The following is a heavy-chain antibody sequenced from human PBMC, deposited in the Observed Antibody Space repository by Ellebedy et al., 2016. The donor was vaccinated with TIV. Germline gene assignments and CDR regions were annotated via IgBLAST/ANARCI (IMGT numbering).Heavy chain of an antibody. CDR3: AHTLPKDYHQRGYFDS. Sequence: SGPTLVKPTQTLTLTCTFSGFSIGTSGVAVGWIRQPPGKALEWLALIYWNDDKLYSPSLKNRLTGTKDTSKNQVVLTMTNMDPVDTATYYCAHTLPKDYHQRGYFDSWGQGTLVTVSS. D-gene: IGHD4/OR15-4a*01. V-gene: IGHV2-5*01. J-gene: IGHJ4*02. CDR1: GFSIGTSGVA. CDR2: IYWNDDK.